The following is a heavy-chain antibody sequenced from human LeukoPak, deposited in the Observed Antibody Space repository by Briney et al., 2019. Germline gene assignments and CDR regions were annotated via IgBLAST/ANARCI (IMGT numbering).Heavy chain of an antibody. V-gene: IGHV1-2*02. CDR1: EYTLTGSY. Sequence: GASVKVSCKASEYTLTGSYMHWVRQAPGQGLEWMGWINPKSGGTNYAQKLQGRVTMTWDTSISAAYMELSRLRSDDMAVYYCARTPVGTMVRGVLYFYCMDAWGQGTTVTVSS. D-gene: IGHD3-10*01. J-gene: IGHJ6*02. CDR2: INPKSGGT. CDR3: ARTPVGTMVRGVLYFYCMDA.